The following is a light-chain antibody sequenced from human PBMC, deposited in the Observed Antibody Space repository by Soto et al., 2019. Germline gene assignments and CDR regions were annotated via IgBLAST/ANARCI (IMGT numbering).Light chain of an antibody. CDR3: QQYNTYPWT. CDR1: QTISSW. V-gene: IGKV1-5*03. CDR2: KAS. J-gene: IGKJ1*01. Sequence: DIQMTQSPSTLSGSVGDRVTITCRASQTISSWLAWYQQKPGKAPKLLIYKASTLKSGVPSRFSGSGSGTEFTLTISSLQSGDFATYYCQQYNTYPWTFGQGTKVDIK.